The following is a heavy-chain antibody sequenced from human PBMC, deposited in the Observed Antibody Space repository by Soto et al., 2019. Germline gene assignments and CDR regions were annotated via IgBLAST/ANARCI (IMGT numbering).Heavy chain of an antibody. CDR2: ISYDGSNN. CDR3: SKVGPMVRGPSCYVDY. J-gene: IGHJ4*02. Sequence: QVQLVESGGGVVQPGRSLRLSCAASGFTFSSYGMHWVRQAPGKGLEWVAVISYDGSNNYYADSVKGRFTISRDNSKNMLNLQRTSMIVVETPVYYWSKVGPMVRGPSCYVDYWVQGTLVIVSS. CDR1: GFTFSSYG. V-gene: IGHV3-30*18. D-gene: IGHD3-10*01.